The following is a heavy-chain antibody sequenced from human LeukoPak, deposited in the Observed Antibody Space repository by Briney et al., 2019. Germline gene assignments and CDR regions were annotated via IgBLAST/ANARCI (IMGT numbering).Heavy chain of an antibody. V-gene: IGHV3-33*03. CDR2: IWYDGSNK. Sequence: GGSLRLSCAASGFTFSSYGMHWVRQAPGKGLEWVAVIWYDGSNKYYADSVKGRFTISRDNPKSTLYLQMNSLRAEDTAVYYCAKQYYYDGSGPLDDWGQGTLVTVSS. CDR3: AKQYYYDGSGPLDD. J-gene: IGHJ4*02. D-gene: IGHD3-22*01. CDR1: GFTFSSYG.